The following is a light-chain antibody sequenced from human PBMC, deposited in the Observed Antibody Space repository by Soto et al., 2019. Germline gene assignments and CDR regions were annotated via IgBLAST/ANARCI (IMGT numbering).Light chain of an antibody. CDR3: AAWDENLNGPL. J-gene: IGLJ1*01. V-gene: IGLV1-44*01. CDR1: ISNIGTNS. CDR2: ADS. Sequence: QSVLTQPPSASGTPGQRVTISCSGDISNIGTNSVHWYQHLPGTAPKLVIYADSQRPSGVPDRFSGSKSGTSASLAISGTQSHDDPDSLSAAWDENLNGPLFGTGTKVTV.